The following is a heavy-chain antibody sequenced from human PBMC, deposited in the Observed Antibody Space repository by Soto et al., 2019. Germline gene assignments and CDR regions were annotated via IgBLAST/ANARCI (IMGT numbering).Heavy chain of an antibody. J-gene: IGHJ3*02. CDR3: TTEEERGWYGVDAFDI. Sequence: PGGSLRISCAASGFTFSNAWMNCVRQAPGKGLEWVGRIKSKTDGGTTDYAAPVKGRFTISRDDSKNTLYLQMNSLKTEDTAVYYCTTEEERGWYGVDAFDIWGQGTMVT. V-gene: IGHV3-15*07. CDR2: IKSKTDGGTT. CDR1: GFTFSNAW. D-gene: IGHD6-19*01.